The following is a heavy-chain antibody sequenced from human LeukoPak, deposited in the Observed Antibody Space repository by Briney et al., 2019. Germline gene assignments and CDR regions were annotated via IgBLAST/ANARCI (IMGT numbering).Heavy chain of an antibody. V-gene: IGHV1-18*01. J-gene: IGHJ6*03. CDR2: ISAYNGNT. CDR1: GYTFTSYG. CDR3: ARVDIVVVPAALPYYYYYMDV. D-gene: IGHD2-2*01. Sequence: ASVKVSCEASGYTFTSYGISWVRQAPGQGLEWMGWISAYNGNTNYAQKLQGRVTMTTDTSTSTAYMELRSLRSDDTAVYYCARVDIVVVPAALPYYYYYMDVWGKGTTVTVSS.